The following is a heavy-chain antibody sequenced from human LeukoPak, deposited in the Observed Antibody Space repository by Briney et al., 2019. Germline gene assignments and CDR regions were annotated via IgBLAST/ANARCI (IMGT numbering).Heavy chain of an antibody. Sequence: PGGSLRLSCAASGFTFSNAWMSWVRQAPGKGLEWVSGISVSGGNTFYADSVKGRFTISRDNSKNTLYLQMNSLRAEDTAVYYCAKRRTNYDILTGDFDYWGQGTLVTVSS. CDR2: ISVSGGNT. CDR1: GFTFSNAW. CDR3: AKRRTNYDILTGDFDY. D-gene: IGHD3-9*01. J-gene: IGHJ4*02. V-gene: IGHV3-23*01.